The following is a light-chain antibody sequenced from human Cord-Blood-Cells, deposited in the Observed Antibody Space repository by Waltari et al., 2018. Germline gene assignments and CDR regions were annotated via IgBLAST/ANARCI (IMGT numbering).Light chain of an antibody. Sequence: QSALTQPPSVSGSPGQSVTISCTGTSSDVGSYNSVSWYQQPPGTAPKLMIYEVSNRPTGVPGRLSRSKSGNTPSLTIPWLQSENEADYYCSSYTSSSTWVFGGGTKLTVL. CDR3: SSYTSSSTWV. CDR2: EVS. CDR1: SSDVGSYNS. V-gene: IGLV2-18*02. J-gene: IGLJ2*01.